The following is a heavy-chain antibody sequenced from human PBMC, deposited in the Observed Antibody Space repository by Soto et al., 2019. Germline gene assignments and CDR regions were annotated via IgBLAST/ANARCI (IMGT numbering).Heavy chain of an antibody. CDR1: GFTFSDYA. D-gene: IGHD6-19*01. V-gene: IGHV3-30*18. Sequence: VQLVESGGGVVQPGRSLRLSCAASGFTFSDYAMHWVRQAPGKGLEWVAVVSHDGRNTHYADSVKGRFTISRDSSKKAVDVEMTSLRAEDAAVYYCAKGGRQWLVTSDFNYWGQGALVTVSS. CDR2: VSHDGRNT. J-gene: IGHJ4*02. CDR3: AKGGRQWLVTSDFNY.